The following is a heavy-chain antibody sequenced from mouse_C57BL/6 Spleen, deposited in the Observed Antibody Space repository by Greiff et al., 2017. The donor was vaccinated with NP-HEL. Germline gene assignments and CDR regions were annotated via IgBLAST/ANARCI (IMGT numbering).Heavy chain of an antibody. V-gene: IGHV1-82*01. Sequence: VKLMESGPELVKPGASVKISCKASGYAFSSSWMNWVKQRPGKGLEWIGRIYPGDGGTNYNGKFKGKATLTADKSSSTAYMQLSSLTSEDSAVYFCARGTTVVARDAMDYWGQGTSVTVSS. J-gene: IGHJ4*01. CDR1: GYAFSSSW. CDR3: ARGTTVVARDAMDY. CDR2: IYPGDGGT. D-gene: IGHD1-1*01.